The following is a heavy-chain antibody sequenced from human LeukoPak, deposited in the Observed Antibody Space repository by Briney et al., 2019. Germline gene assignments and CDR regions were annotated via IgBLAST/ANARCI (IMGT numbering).Heavy chain of an antibody. CDR1: GGSFSGYY. V-gene: IGHV4-34*01. J-gene: IGHJ3*02. Sequence: SETLSLTCAVYGGSFSGYYWSWIRQPPGKGLEWIGEISHSGSTNYNPSLKSRVTISVDTSKNQFSLKLSSVTAADTAVYYCARVGSSWPRDALDIWGQGTMVTVSS. D-gene: IGHD6-13*01. CDR3: ARVGSSWPRDALDI. CDR2: ISHSGST.